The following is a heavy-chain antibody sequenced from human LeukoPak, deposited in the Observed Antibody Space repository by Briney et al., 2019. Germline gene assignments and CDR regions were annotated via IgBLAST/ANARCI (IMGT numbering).Heavy chain of an antibody. CDR2: IYYSGST. CDR1: GGSISSYY. J-gene: IGHJ6*03. V-gene: IGHV4-59*01. Sequence: SETLSLTCTVSGGSISSYYWSWIRQPPGKGLEWIGYIYYSGSTNYNPSLKSRVTISVDTSKNQFSLKLSSVTAADTAVYYCARDHPNSSGYYYYHMDVWGKGTTVTVSS. D-gene: IGHD3-22*01. CDR3: ARDHPNSSGYYYYHMDV.